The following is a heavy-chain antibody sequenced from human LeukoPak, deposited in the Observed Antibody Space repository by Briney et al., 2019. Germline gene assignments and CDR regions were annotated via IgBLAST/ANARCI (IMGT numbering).Heavy chain of an antibody. CDR2: ISWDGGST. CDR3: AKTYDILTGYFPYYFDS. CDR1: GFTFDDYT. D-gene: IGHD3-9*01. Sequence: GGSLRLSCAASGFTFDDYTMHWVRQAPGKGLEWVSLISWDGGSTDYADSVKGRFTISRDNSKNSLYLQMNSLRPADTALYYCAKTYDILTGYFPYYFDSWGQGTLVTVSS. J-gene: IGHJ4*02. V-gene: IGHV3-43*01.